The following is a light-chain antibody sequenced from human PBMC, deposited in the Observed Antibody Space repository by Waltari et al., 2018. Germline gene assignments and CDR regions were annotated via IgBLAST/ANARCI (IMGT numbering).Light chain of an antibody. J-gene: IGLJ2*01. V-gene: IGLV2-11*01. CDR1: SSDVGGYKY. Sequence: QSALTQRRSVSGSPGQSVTISCTGTSSDVGGYKYVSWYQQHPGKAPKVIIYDVSERPSGVLDRFSGSKSGNTASLTISGLQAGDEADYYCCSYAGSSWIFGGGTKVTVL. CDR2: DVS. CDR3: CSYAGSSWI.